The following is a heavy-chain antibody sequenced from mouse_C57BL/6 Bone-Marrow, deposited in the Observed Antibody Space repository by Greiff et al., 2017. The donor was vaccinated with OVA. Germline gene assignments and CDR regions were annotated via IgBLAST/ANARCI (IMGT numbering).Heavy chain of an antibody. CDR1: GFTFSSYA. D-gene: IGHD2-4*01. Sequence: EVMLVESGEGLVKPGGSLKLSCAASGFTFSSYAMSWVRQTPGKRLEWVAYISSGGDYIYYAETLKGRFTISRDNARNTLYLQMSSLKSEDTAMYYCTGDYDYDGYWYFDVWGTGTTVTVSS. CDR2: ISSGGDYI. J-gene: IGHJ1*03. CDR3: TGDYDYDGYWYFDV. V-gene: IGHV5-9-1*02.